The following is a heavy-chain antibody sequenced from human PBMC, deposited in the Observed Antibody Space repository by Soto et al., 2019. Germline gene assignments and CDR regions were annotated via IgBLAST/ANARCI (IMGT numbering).Heavy chain of an antibody. V-gene: IGHV3-30*18. J-gene: IGHJ3*02. Sequence: QVQLVESGGGVAQPGRSLRLSCAASGLTFSSYGMHWVRQAPGKGLEGVAVISYDGSNKYYADSVKGRLTISRDNSKNTLYLQMNSLRGEDTAVYYCAKDNGSGCDWLRVGDASDIWGQGTMVTVSS. CDR3: AKDNGSGCDWLRVGDASDI. CDR1: GLTFSSYG. D-gene: IGHD5-12*01. CDR2: ISYDGSNK.